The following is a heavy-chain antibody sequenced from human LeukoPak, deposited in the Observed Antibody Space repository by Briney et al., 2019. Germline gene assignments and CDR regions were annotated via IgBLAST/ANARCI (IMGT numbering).Heavy chain of an antibody. J-gene: IGHJ4*02. CDR3: AREESSGWYY. D-gene: IGHD6-19*01. Sequence: GASVKVSCKASGYTFTGYYMHWVRRAPGQGLEWMGWINPNSGGTNYAQKFQGRVTMTRDTSISTAYMELSRLRSDDTAVYYCAREESSGWYYWGQGTLVTVSS. CDR1: GYTFTGYY. V-gene: IGHV1-2*02. CDR2: INPNSGGT.